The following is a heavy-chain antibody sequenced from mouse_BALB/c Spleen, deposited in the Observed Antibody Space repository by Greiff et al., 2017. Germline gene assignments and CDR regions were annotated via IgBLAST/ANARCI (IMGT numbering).Heavy chain of an antibody. V-gene: IGHV1-18*01. D-gene: IGHD4-1*01. CDR3: ARGANWDPYYYAMDY. Sequence: EVKLQESGPELVKPGASMKISCKASGYSFTGYTMNWVKQSHGKNLEWIGLINPYNGGTSYNQKFKGKATLTVDKSSSTAYMELLSLTSEDSAVYYCARGANWDPYYYAMDYWGQGTSVTVSS. CDR1: GYSFTGYT. J-gene: IGHJ4*01. CDR2: INPYNGGT.